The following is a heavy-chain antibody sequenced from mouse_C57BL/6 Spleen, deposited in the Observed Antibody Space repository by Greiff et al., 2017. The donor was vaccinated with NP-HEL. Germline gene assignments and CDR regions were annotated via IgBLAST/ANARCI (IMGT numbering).Heavy chain of an antibody. D-gene: IGHD3-2*02. J-gene: IGHJ3*01. CDR2: ISDGGSYT. Sequence: EVMLVESGGGLVKPGGSLKLSCAASGFTFSSYAMSWVRQTPEKRLEWVATISDGGSYTYYPDNVKGRFTISRDNAKNNLYLQMSHLKSEDTAMYYCARDQTAQATFFAYWGQGTLVTVSA. CDR3: ARDQTAQATFFAY. V-gene: IGHV5-4*01. CDR1: GFTFSSYA.